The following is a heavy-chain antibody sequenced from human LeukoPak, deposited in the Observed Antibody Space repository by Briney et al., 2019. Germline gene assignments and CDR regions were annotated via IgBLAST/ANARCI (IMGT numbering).Heavy chain of an antibody. CDR3: ARDPEYCSSTSCYGWGKIDY. CDR2: INPSGGST. Sequence: ASVKVSCKASGYTFTSYYMHWVRQAPGQGLEWMGIINPSGGSTSYAQKFQGRVTMTRDTSTSTVYMELSSLRSEDTAVYYCARDPEYCSSTSCYGWGKIDYWGQGTLVTVSS. D-gene: IGHD2-2*01. J-gene: IGHJ4*02. CDR1: GYTFTSYY. V-gene: IGHV1-46*01.